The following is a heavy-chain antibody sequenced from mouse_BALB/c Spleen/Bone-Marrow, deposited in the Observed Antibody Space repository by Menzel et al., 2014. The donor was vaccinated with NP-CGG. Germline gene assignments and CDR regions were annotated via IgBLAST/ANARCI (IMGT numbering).Heavy chain of an antibody. Sequence: DVMLVESGGGLVQPGGSLKFSCAASGFDFSRFWMSWVRQAPGKGLEWIGEINPDSSTINYTPSLKDKFIISRDNAKNTLCLQMSKMRSEDTALYYCARLNHYGNLFVWGAGTTVTVSS. CDR2: INPDSSTI. CDR3: ARLNHYGNLFV. J-gene: IGHJ1*01. CDR1: GFDFSRFW. V-gene: IGHV4-1*02. D-gene: IGHD1-1*01.